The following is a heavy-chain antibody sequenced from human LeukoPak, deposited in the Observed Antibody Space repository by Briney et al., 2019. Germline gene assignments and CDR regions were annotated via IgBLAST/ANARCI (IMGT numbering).Heavy chain of an antibody. J-gene: IGHJ4*02. CDR2: INHSGST. V-gene: IGHV4-34*01. D-gene: IGHD3-22*01. Sequence: SETLSLTCAVYGGSFSGYYWSWIRQPPGKGLEWIGEINHSGSTNYNPSLKSRVTISVDKSKNQFSLKLSSVTAADTAVYYCARAGHYYDSSGYYYPFDYWGQGTLVTVSS. CDR3: ARAGHYYDSSGYYYPFDY. CDR1: GGSFSGYY.